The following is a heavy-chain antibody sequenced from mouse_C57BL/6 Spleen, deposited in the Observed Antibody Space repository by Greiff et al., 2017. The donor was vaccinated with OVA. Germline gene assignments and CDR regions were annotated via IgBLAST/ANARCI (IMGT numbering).Heavy chain of an antibody. Sequence: VQLQQSGAELVKPGASVKLSCTASGFNIKDYYMHWVKQRTEQGLEWIGRIDPEDGETKYAQKFQGKATITADTSSNTAYLQLSSLTSEDTAVYYCARSPAAQAPYYFDYWGQGTTLTVSS. D-gene: IGHD3-2*02. CDR3: ARSPAAQAPYYFDY. J-gene: IGHJ2*01. CDR2: IDPEDGET. CDR1: GFNIKDYY. V-gene: IGHV14-2*01.